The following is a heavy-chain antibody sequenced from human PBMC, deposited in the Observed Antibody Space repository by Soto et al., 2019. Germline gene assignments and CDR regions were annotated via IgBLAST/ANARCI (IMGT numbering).Heavy chain of an antibody. V-gene: IGHV3-53*04. CDR2: IYSGGST. J-gene: IGHJ4*02. CDR3: AKGQDGYCSGTSCYLLEH. D-gene: IGHD2-2*03. CDR1: GFTVSSNY. Sequence: EVQLVESGGGLVQPGGSLRLSCAASGFTVSSNYMSWVRQAPGKGLEWVSVIYSGGSTYYADSVKGRFTISRHNSKNTLYLQMNSLRDEDTAVYYCAKGQDGYCSGTSCYLLEHWGQGTLVSVSS.